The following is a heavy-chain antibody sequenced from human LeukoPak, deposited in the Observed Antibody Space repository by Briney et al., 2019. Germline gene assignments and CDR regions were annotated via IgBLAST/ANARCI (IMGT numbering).Heavy chain of an antibody. Sequence: PGCSLRLSHAASGFTFSSYALSWVRQAPAKGLDGVSSISGSGGSTYYADSVKGRFTISRDNSKNTLYLQMNSLRAEDTAVYYSAKGLGTRYYYYYMDVWGKGTTVTVSS. CDR2: ISGSGGST. CDR3: AKGLGTRYYYYYMDV. J-gene: IGHJ6*03. CDR1: GFTFSSYA. V-gene: IGHV3-23*01. D-gene: IGHD1-1*01.